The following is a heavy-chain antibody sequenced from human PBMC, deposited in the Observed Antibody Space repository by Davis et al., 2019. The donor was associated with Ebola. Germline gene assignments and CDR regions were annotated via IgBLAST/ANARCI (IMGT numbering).Heavy chain of an antibody. D-gene: IGHD2-2*01. Sequence: GGPLRLSCAASGFTSSSYSMNWVRQPPGKGLEWVANIKQDGSEKYYVDSVKGRFTISRDNAKNSLYLQMNSLRAEDTAVYYCARDNRIGGSTIFYYYYGMDVWGQGTTVTVSS. J-gene: IGHJ6*02. V-gene: IGHV3-7*01. CDR2: IKQDGSEK. CDR3: ARDNRIGGSTIFYYYYGMDV. CDR1: GFTSSSYS.